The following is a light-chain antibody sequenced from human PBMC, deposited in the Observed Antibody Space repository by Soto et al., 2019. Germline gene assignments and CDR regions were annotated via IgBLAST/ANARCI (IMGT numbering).Light chain of an antibody. V-gene: IGKV1-33*01. Sequence: DIQMTQSPSSLSASVGDRVTITCQASQDIDNNLNWYQQRSGKAPKVLIYDASNLKGGVPSRFSGSGSGTDFTFTISSLQPEDIATYYCQQYDDFPYTFGQGTKVEIK. CDR3: QQYDDFPYT. CDR1: QDIDNN. J-gene: IGKJ2*01. CDR2: DAS.